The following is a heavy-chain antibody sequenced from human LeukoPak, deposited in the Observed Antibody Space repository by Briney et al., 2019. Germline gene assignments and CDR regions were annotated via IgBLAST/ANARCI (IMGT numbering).Heavy chain of an antibody. CDR3: ARCTSTSCYNFDY. CDR2: IYTTGST. J-gene: IGHJ4*02. V-gene: IGHV4-4*08. CDR1: GGSISSYY. D-gene: IGHD2-2*02. Sequence: EASETLSLTCTVSGGSISSYYWSWIRQPPGKGLEWIGHIYTTGSTNYSPSLRSRVTISLDTSKNQFSLKLNSVTAADTAVYYCARCTSTSCYNFDYWGQGTLVTVSS.